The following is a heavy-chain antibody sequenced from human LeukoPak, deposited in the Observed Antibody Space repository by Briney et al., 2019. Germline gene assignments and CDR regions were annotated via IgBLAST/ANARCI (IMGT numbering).Heavy chain of an antibody. CDR1: GFTFSSYA. D-gene: IGHD6-19*01. Sequence: GGSLRLSCAASGFTFSSYAMSWVRQAPGKGLDWVSAISGSGGSTYYADSVKGRFTISRDNSKNTLYLQMNSLRAEDTAVYYCAKDLRGIAVAVTLIDYWGQGTLVTVSS. CDR3: AKDLRGIAVAVTLIDY. V-gene: IGHV3-23*01. CDR2: ISGSGGST. J-gene: IGHJ4*02.